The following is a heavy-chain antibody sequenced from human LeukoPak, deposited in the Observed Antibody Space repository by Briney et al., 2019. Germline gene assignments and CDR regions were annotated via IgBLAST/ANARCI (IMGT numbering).Heavy chain of an antibody. V-gene: IGHV4-39*01. D-gene: IGHD3-3*01. Sequence: PGGSLRLSCAASGFTFSNYVMSWVRQPPGRGLEWIGSIYYSGNTNHNPSLKSRVTMSVDTSKNQFSLKLNSVTAADTAVYYCARHSSPALWSGYYTFDSWGQGTLVTVAS. J-gene: IGHJ4*02. CDR1: GFTFSNYV. CDR3: ARHSSPALWSGYYTFDS. CDR2: IYYSGNT.